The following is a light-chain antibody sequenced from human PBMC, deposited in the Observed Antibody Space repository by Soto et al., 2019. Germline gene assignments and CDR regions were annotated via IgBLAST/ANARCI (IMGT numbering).Light chain of an antibody. CDR3: QSYDISLRAWV. V-gene: IGLV1-40*01. CDR1: NSNIGAGYD. CDR2: GFS. J-gene: IGLJ3*02. Sequence: QSVLTQPPSVSGAPGQGVTISCSGSNSNIGAGYDVHWYQQLPGTAPKLLMYGFSNRLSGVPDRFSGSTSATSGSLAITGLQAEDEGYYYCQSYDISLRAWVFGGGTKLTVL.